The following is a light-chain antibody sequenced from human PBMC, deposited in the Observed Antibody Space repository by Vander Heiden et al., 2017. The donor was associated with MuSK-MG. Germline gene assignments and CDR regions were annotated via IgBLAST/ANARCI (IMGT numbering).Light chain of an antibody. CDR3: QQNDSNPPWT. CDR1: QSISSY. CDR2: AAS. Sequence: DIQMTQSPSSLSASVGDRVTITCRASQSISSYLNWYQQKPGKAPKLLIYAASSLQSGVPSRFSGSGYGTDFTLTISSRQPEDFAPYYCQQNDSNPPWTFGQGTKVEIK. J-gene: IGKJ1*01. V-gene: IGKV1-39*01.